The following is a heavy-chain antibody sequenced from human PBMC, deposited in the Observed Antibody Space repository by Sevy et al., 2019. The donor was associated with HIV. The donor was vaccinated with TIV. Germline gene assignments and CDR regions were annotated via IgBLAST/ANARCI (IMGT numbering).Heavy chain of an antibody. D-gene: IGHD5-12*01. CDR1: GFTFSDYY. CDR3: AREAGYSGYDYYYYYGMDV. CDR2: ISSSGSTI. J-gene: IGHJ6*02. V-gene: IGHV3-11*01. Sequence: GGSLRLSCAASGFTFSDYYMSWIRQAPGKGLEWVSYISSSGSTIYYADSVKGRFTISRDNAKNSLYLQMNSLRAEDTAVYYCAREAGYSGYDYYYYYGMDVWGQGTTVTVSS.